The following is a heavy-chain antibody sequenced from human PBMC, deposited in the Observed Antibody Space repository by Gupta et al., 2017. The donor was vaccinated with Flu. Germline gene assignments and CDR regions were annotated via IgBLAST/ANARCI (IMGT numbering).Heavy chain of an antibody. CDR1: GSGFSFKLAW. Sequence: EVALVASGGGLVQPGGSLRLSCTASGSGFSFKLAWLIWARQAPGKGLEWVASIKQDGDGREYADSVRGRFTISRDNDKKALYLQMNNRRNDDTAVYYCARMVRLDGWFDPWGQGTVVTVSS. D-gene: IGHD3-10*01. CDR2: IKQDGDGR. CDR3: ARMVRLDGWFDP. V-gene: IGHV3-7*01. J-gene: IGHJ5*02.